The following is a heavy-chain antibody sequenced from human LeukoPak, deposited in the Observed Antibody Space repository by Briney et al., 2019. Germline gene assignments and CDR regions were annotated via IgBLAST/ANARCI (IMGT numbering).Heavy chain of an antibody. CDR1: GYTFTSYD. Sequence: ASVKVSCKASGYTFTSYDINWVRQATGQGLEWMGWMNPNSGNTGYAQKFQGRVTMTRNTSISTAYMELSSLRSEDTAVYYCARGRYDYGDNYYYYYGMDVWGLGTTVTVSS. CDR3: ARGRYDYGDNYYYYYGMDV. J-gene: IGHJ6*02. CDR2: MNPNSGNT. V-gene: IGHV1-8*01. D-gene: IGHD4-17*01.